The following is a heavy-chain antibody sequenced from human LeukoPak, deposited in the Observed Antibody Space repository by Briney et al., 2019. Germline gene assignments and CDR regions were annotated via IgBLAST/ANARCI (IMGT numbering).Heavy chain of an antibody. CDR3: VHDVPGDYGFDY. D-gene: IGHD4-17*01. Sequence: SGPTLVNPTQTLTLTCTFSGFSLSTSVVGVGWIRQPPGKALEWLVLIYGNDDKRYSASLKSRLTITKDTSKNQVVLTMTNMDPVDTATYYCVHDVPGDYGFDYWGQGTLVTVSS. CDR2: IYGNDDK. J-gene: IGHJ4*02. V-gene: IGHV2-5*01. CDR1: GFSLSTSVVG.